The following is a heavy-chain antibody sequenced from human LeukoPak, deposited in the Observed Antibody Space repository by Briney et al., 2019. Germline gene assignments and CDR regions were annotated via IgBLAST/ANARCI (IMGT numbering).Heavy chain of an antibody. Sequence: ASVKVSYKASGGTFSSYAISWVRQAPGQGLEWMGGIIPIFGTANYAQKFQGRVTITTDESTSTAYMELSSLRSEDTAVYYCARGGLITGTAMDVWGKGTTVTVCS. CDR3: ARGGLITGTAMDV. CDR2: IIPIFGTA. J-gene: IGHJ6*03. V-gene: IGHV1-69*05. CDR1: GGTFSSYA. D-gene: IGHD1-7*01.